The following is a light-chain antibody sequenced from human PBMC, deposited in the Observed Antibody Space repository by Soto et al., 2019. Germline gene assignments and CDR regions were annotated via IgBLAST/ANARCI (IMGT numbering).Light chain of an antibody. J-gene: IGKJ4*01. CDR1: QSGSSSD. CDR3: QQFCSSPLP. Sequence: DILLTHSPGTLSLSQGERATLSCRASQSGSSSDLAWYQQKPRQAPRLLIYGAYSRATGIQDRFSGSGSVTDFTLTISRLEPEDLAVYYCQQFCSSPLPFGGEPKVEI. CDR2: GAY. V-gene: IGKV3-20*01.